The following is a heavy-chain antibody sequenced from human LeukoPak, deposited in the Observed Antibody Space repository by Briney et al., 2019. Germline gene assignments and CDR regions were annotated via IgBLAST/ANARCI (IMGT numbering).Heavy chain of an antibody. J-gene: IGHJ4*02. CDR1: GYTFSSYG. V-gene: IGHV1-18*01. CDR3: ARRRDGGYDPTSDY. Sequence: ASVKVSCEAFGYTFSSYGVTWVRQAPGQGLEWMGWISGYNGNANYAQKLQSRVTMTTDTSTSTAYMELKSLRSDDTAVYYCARRRDGGYDPTSDYWGQGTLVIVSS. CDR2: ISGYNGNA. D-gene: IGHD5-12*01.